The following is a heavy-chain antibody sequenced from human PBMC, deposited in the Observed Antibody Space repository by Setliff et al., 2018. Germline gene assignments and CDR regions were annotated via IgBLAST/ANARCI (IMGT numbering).Heavy chain of an antibody. J-gene: IGHJ4*02. CDR2: IYTTWST. V-gene: IGHV4-61*09. CDR1: GGSVGSDFSY. CDR3: ATCRYQVPYDY. D-gene: IGHD2-2*01. Sequence: PSETLSLTCTVSGGSVGSDFSYWTWIRQSDGKGLEWIGQIYTTWSTNYNPSLKSRVTISLDASKNQFSLRLTSVTAADTAVYYCATCRYQVPYDYWGQGKLVTVSS.